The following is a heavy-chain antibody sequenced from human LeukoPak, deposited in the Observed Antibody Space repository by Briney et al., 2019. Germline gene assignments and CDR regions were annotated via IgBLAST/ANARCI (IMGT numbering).Heavy chain of an antibody. Sequence: GASVKVSCRASGGTFSSYAISWVRQAPGQGLERMGGIIPIFGTANYAQQFQGRVTITTDESTSTAYMELSSLRSEDTAVYYCARGPLYYDSSGYYYAFDYWGQGTLVTVSS. J-gene: IGHJ4*02. V-gene: IGHV1-69*05. CDR1: GGTFSSYA. CDR3: ARGPLYYDSSGYYYAFDY. D-gene: IGHD3-22*01. CDR2: IIPIFGTA.